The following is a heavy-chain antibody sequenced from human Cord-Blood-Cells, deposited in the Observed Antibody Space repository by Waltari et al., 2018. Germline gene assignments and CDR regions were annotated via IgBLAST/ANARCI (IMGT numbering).Heavy chain of an antibody. CDR3: ARAGKEQLGLPIDY. J-gene: IGHJ4*02. CDR2: IYYSGST. CDR1: GGSISSGGYY. V-gene: IGHV4-31*03. Sequence: QVQLQESGPGLVKPSQTLSLTCTVSGGSISSGGYYWSWIRQHPGKGLEWIGYIYYSGSTYYNPSLKSRVTISVDTSKNQFSLKLSSVTAADTAVYYCARAGKEQLGLPIDYWGQGTLVTVSS. D-gene: IGHD6-13*01.